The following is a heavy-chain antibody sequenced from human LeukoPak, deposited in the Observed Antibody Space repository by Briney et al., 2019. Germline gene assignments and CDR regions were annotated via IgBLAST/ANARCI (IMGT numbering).Heavy chain of an antibody. D-gene: IGHD6-13*01. CDR2: THYSGST. V-gene: IGHV4-59*11. CDR1: GRSISSHY. CDR3: ARDSRDRYSSSWYAFDI. J-gene: IGHJ3*02. Sequence: SETLSLTCTVSGRSISSHYWGWIRQPPGKGLEWNGYTHYSGSTNYNPSLKSRVTISVDTSKIQFSLKLSSVTAADTAVYYCARDSRDRYSSSWYAFDIWGQGTMVTVSS.